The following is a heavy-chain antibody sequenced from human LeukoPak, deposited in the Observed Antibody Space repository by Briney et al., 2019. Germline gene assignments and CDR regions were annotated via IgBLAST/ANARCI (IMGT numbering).Heavy chain of an antibody. CDR3: ARSMAQDVDAFDI. Sequence: GSLRLSCAASGFTVSSDSMNWARQAPGKGLEWVSCISSRSSYIYYADSVKGRFIISRDHAKNSLYLQMNSLRAEDLSVYYCARSMAQDVDAFDIWGQGTMVTVSS. V-gene: IGHV3-21*01. CDR2: ISSRSSYI. J-gene: IGHJ3*02. CDR1: GFTVSSDS. D-gene: IGHD2-21*01.